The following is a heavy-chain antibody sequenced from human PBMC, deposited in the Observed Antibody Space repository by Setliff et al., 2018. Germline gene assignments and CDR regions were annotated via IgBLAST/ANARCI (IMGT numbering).Heavy chain of an antibody. CDR2: INPRGGST. CDR1: GYTFTSYY. Sequence: ASVKVSCKASGYTFTSYYMNWVRQAPGQGLEWVGIINPRGGSTSHAQKFQGRVTMTRDTSTSTVYMEMSSLRSEDTAVYYCVRSQQLSGWWFDPWGQGTLVTVSS. D-gene: IGHD6-13*01. V-gene: IGHV1-46*03. CDR3: VRSQQLSGWWFDP. J-gene: IGHJ5*02.